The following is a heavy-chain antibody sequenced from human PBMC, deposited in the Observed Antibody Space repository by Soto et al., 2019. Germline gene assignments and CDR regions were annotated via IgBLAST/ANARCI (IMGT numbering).Heavy chain of an antibody. J-gene: IGHJ6*02. V-gene: IGHV3-30-3*01. CDR1: GFTFSSYA. CDR2: ISYDGSNK. CDR3: AGGPAPSNRYYYYYYGMDV. Sequence: GGSLRLSCAASGFTFSSYAMHWVRQAPGKGLEWVAVISYDGSNKYYADSVKGRFTISRDNSKNTLYLQMNSLRAEDTAVYYCAGGPAPSNRYYYYYYGMDVWGQGTTVTVSS. D-gene: IGHD3-16*01.